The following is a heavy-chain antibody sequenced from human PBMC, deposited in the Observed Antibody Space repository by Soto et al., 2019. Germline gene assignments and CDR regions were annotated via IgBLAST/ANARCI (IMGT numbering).Heavy chain of an antibody. CDR1: GGSINSNNYY. V-gene: IGHV4-39*01. J-gene: IGHJ4*02. CDR3: EKVVVAATRHNDFDS. D-gene: IGHD2-15*01. CDR2: IYYDGTT. Sequence: PSETLSLTCTVSGGSINSNNYYWAWIRQPPGKGLAWIASIYYDGTTYYNTSLKSRVTISRDTSKNQFSLRLTSMTAADTAVYYCEKVVVAATRHNDFDSCGQGTLVTVSS.